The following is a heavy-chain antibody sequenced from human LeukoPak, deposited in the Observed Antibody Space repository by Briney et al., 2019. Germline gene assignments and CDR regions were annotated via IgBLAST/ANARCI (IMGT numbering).Heavy chain of an antibody. CDR1: GFTFDDYG. Sequence: GGSLRLSCAASGFTFDDYGLSWVRQVPGKGLEWVSGINWNGGSTGYADSVKGRFTISRDNDKNLLYLQMNSLRAEDTAFYYCARDSYGDYSAFDYWGQGTLVTVSS. V-gene: IGHV3-20*04. CDR3: ARDSYGDYSAFDY. D-gene: IGHD4-17*01. J-gene: IGHJ4*02. CDR2: INWNGGST.